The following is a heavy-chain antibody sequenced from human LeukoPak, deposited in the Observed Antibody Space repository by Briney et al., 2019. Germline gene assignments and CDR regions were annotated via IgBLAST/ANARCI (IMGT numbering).Heavy chain of an antibody. J-gene: IGHJ4*02. CDR2: ISSLSGTI. D-gene: IGHD3-16*01. Sequence: GGSLRLSCAASGFTFSSYSMNWVRQAPGKGLEWVSYISSLSGTIHYADSVTGRFIISRDNAKNSLFLQTNSLRAEDTAVYYCVRDQGGAVSYWGQGTLVTVSS. CDR3: VRDQGGAVSY. CDR1: GFTFSSYS. V-gene: IGHV3-48*01.